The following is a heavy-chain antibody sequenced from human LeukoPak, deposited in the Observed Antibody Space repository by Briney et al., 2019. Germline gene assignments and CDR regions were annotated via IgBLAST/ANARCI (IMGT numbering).Heavy chain of an antibody. D-gene: IGHD2-15*01. CDR2: INPSGGST. CDR1: GYTFTIYY. J-gene: IGHJ4*02. V-gene: IGHV1-46*01. Sequence: ASVKLSCKASGYTFTIYYMHCATHPPTQGLEWMGIINPSGGSTSYAQKFQGRVTMTRDTSTSTVYMELSSLRSEDTAVYYCARDGSGTGRYWGQGTLVTVSS. CDR3: ARDGSGTGRY.